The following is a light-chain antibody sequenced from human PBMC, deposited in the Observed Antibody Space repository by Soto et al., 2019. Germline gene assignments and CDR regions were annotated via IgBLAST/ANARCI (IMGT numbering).Light chain of an antibody. CDR1: QCISSF. J-gene: IGKJ1*01. Sequence: DIQMTQSPSTLSAPVGDRVTVTCRASQCISSFLTWYQQKPGKAPELLIYDASSLESGVPSRFSGGGSGTEFTLTISSLQLDDFATYYCQQSYSSPQTFGQGTKVDIK. CDR2: DAS. CDR3: QQSYSSPQT. V-gene: IGKV1-5*01.